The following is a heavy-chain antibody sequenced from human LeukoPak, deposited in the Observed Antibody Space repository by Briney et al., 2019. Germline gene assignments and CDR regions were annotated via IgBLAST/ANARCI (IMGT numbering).Heavy chain of an antibody. D-gene: IGHD6-6*01. J-gene: IGHJ4*02. V-gene: IGHV4-59*01. CDR3: ARGHLGMQLRVPNFDY. CDR1: GGSISSYY. CDR2: IYYSGST. Sequence: SETLSLTCTVSGGSISSYYWSWIRQPPGKGLEWIGYIYYSGSTNYNPSLKSRVTISVDTSKNQFSLKLSSVTAADTAVYYCARGHLGMQLRVPNFDYWGQGTLVTVSS.